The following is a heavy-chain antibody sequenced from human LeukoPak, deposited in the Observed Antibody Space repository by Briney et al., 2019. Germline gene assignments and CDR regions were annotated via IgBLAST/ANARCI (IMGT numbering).Heavy chain of an antibody. Sequence: GGSLRLSCTASGFTFSNFAMSWVRQAPGKGLEWVSTITGGSGAKYYADSVKGRFTISRDNSKDTLYLQMHSLRAEDTAVYFCAKDTPLTTYTSGWSSNSYDYWGQGTLVAVSS. CDR1: GFTFSNFA. CDR2: ITGGSGAK. CDR3: AKDTPLTTYTSGWSSNSYDY. J-gene: IGHJ4*02. V-gene: IGHV3-23*01. D-gene: IGHD6-19*01.